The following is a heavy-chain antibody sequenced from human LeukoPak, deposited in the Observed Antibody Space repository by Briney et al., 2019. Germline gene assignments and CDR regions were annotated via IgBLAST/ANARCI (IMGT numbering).Heavy chain of an antibody. CDR3: ARDRSGYSSGEGY. Sequence: GGSLRLSCAASGFTVSSNYMSWVRQAPGKGLEWVSVIYSGGSTYYADSVKGRFTISRDNSKNTLYLQMNSLRAEDTAVYYCARDRSGYSSGEGYWGQGTLVTVSS. V-gene: IGHV3-53*01. J-gene: IGHJ4*02. CDR1: GFTVSSNY. D-gene: IGHD6-19*01. CDR2: IYSGGST.